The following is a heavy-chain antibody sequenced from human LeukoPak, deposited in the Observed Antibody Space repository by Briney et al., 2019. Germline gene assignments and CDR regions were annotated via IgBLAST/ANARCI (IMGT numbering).Heavy chain of an antibody. CDR3: ASSVAAAVPFDY. CDR1: GGSFGGYY. D-gene: IGHD6-13*01. Sequence: PSETLSLTCAVYGGSFGGYYWNWVRQSPGKGLEWIGEISHSGSTNYSPPLKSRVAISVDTSKNQFSLKLSSVTAADTAVYYCASSVAAAVPFDYWGQGTLVTVSS. V-gene: IGHV4-34*01. CDR2: ISHSGST. J-gene: IGHJ4*02.